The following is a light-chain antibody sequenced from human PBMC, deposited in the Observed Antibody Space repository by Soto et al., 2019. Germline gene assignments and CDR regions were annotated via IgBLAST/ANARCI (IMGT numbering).Light chain of an antibody. CDR1: QSISSW. J-gene: IGKJ1*01. Sequence: DIQMTQSPSTLSASVGDRVTITCRASQSISSWLAWYQQKPGKAPKLLIYKASSLESGVPSRFSGSGSGTEFTLTLSSLQPDEFATYYCQQYNSYWTFGQGTQVQI. CDR3: QQYNSYWT. V-gene: IGKV1-5*03. CDR2: KAS.